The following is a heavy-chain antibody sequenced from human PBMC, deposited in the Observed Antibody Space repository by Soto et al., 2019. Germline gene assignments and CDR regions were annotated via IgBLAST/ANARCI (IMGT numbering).Heavy chain of an antibody. CDR2: VYPGDSDI. Sequence: GESLKISCKASGYKFTWDWIGWVRQMPGKGLELMGVVYPGDSDIRYSPSFQGLVIISADKSITTAYLQWSSLKASDTAMYYCTRSEQLYTFDSWGQGTLVTVSS. J-gene: IGHJ4*02. CDR3: TRSEQLYTFDS. D-gene: IGHD6-6*01. CDR1: GYKFTWDW. V-gene: IGHV5-51*01.